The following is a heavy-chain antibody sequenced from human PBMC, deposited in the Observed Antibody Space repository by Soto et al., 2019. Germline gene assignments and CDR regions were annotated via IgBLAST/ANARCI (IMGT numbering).Heavy chain of an antibody. Sequence: SETLSLTCTVSGGSISSYYWSWIRQPPGKGLEWIGYIYYSGSTNYNPSLKSRVTISVDTSKNQFSLKLSSVTAAGTAVYYCARLESQSYYFDYWGQGTLVTVSS. CDR2: IYYSGST. D-gene: IGHD3-3*01. CDR3: ARLESQSYYFDY. CDR1: GGSISSYY. V-gene: IGHV4-59*01. J-gene: IGHJ4*02.